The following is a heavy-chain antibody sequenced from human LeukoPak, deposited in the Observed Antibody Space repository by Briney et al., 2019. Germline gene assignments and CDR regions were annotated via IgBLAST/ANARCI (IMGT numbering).Heavy chain of an antibody. V-gene: IGHV4-34*01. J-gene: IGHJ4*02. CDR3: ARGPYCSGGSCYSWVDY. CDR2: INHSGST. CDR1: GGSFSGYY. Sequence: PSETLSLTCAVYGGSFSGYYWSWIRQPPGKGLEWIGEINHSGSTNYNPSLKSRVTISVDTSKNQFSLKLSSVTAADTAVYYCARGPYCSGGSCYSWVDYWGQGTLVIVSS. D-gene: IGHD2-15*01.